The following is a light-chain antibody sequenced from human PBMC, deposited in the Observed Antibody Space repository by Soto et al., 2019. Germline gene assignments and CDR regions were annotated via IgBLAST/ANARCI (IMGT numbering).Light chain of an antibody. CDR3: CSYAGSRTIYV. J-gene: IGLJ1*01. CDR2: EGS. CDR1: GSDVGSYNL. Sequence: QSVLTQPASVSGSPGQSITISCTGTGSDVGSYNLVSWYQHHPGKAPKLMIYEGSKRPSGLSNRFSGSKSGNTASLTISGLXAEDEADYYCCSYAGSRTIYVFGTGTKVTVL. V-gene: IGLV2-23*01.